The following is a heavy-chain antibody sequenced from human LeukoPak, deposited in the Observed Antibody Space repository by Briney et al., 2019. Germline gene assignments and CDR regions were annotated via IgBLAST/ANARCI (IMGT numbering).Heavy chain of an antibody. D-gene: IGHD3-10*01. V-gene: IGHV3-23*01. Sequence: GGSLRLSCAASGFTFSSYGMSWVRQAPGKGLEWVSGISGSGGRTYYADSVKGRFTISRDNSKNTLYLQMNSLRAEDTAVYYCAKDHRYGSGSIGYWGQGTLVTVSS. CDR1: GFTFSSYG. CDR3: AKDHRYGSGSIGY. CDR2: ISGSGGRT. J-gene: IGHJ4*02.